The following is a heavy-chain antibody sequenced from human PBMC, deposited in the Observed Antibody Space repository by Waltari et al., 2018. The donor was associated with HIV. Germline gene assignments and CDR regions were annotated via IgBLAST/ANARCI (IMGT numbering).Heavy chain of an antibody. CDR1: GFTFSSYW. J-gene: IGHJ4*02. V-gene: IGHV3-7*01. CDR3: ARARKGSGSYGGYFDY. D-gene: IGHD3-10*01. CDR2: IKQDGSEK. Sequence: EVQLVESGGGLVQPGGSLRLSCAASGFTFSSYWMSWVRQAPGKGLEWVANIKQDGSEKYYVDSVKGRFTISRDNAKNSLYLQMNSLRAEDTAVYYCARARKGSGSYGGYFDYWGQGTLVTVSS.